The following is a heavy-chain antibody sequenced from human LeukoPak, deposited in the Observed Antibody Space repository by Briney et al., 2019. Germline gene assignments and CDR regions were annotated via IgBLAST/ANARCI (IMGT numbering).Heavy chain of an antibody. D-gene: IGHD3-10*01. V-gene: IGHV3-74*01. CDR2: INSDGSST. CDR1: GFTFSSYW. Sequence: GGSLRLSCAASGFTFSSYWMHWVRQAPGKGLVWVSRINSDGSSTSYADSVKGRFTISRDNAKNTLYLQMNSLRADDTAVYYCARGWKTQSGADYWGQGTLVTVSS. J-gene: IGHJ4*02. CDR3: ARGWKTQSGADY.